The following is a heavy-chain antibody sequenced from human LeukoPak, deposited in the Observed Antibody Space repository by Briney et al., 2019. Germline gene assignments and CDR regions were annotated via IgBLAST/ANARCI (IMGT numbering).Heavy chain of an antibody. J-gene: IGHJ4*02. D-gene: IGHD4-17*01. CDR2: IYYSGST. V-gene: IGHV4-59*01. CDR1: GGSISSYY. Sequence: SETLSLTCTVSGGSISSYYWSWIRQPPGKGLEWIGYIYYSGSTNYNPSLKSRVTISVDTSKNQFSLKLSSVTAADTAVYYCARAPYGDASDYWGQGTLVTVPS. CDR3: ARAPYGDASDY.